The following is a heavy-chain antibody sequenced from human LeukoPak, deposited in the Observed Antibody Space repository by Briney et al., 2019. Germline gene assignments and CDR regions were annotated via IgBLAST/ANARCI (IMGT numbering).Heavy chain of an antibody. CDR3: ARVGLGVGSGRKASGFDP. Sequence: GGSLRLSCAASGFAFSSYWMIWVRQAPGKGLEWVANIKEDGSEKYYVDSVKGRFTISRDNAKNSLYLQVNSLRAEDTAVYYCARVGLGVGSGRKASGFDPWGQGTLVTVSS. CDR2: IKEDGSEK. V-gene: IGHV3-7*01. J-gene: IGHJ5*02. CDR1: GFAFSSYW. D-gene: IGHD3-10*01.